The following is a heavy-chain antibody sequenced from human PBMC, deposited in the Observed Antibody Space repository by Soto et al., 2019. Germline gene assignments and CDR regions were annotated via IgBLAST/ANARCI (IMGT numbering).Heavy chain of an antibody. CDR2: ISSSSSYI. V-gene: IGHV3-21*01. CDR3: ASHCSGGSCYLPYFDY. J-gene: IGHJ4*02. D-gene: IGHD2-15*01. Sequence: GVLRLSCAASGFTFSSYSMNWVRQAPGKGLEWVSSISSSSSYIYYADSVKGRFTISRDNAKNSLYLQMNSLRAEDTAVYYCASHCSGGSCYLPYFDYWGQGTLVTVSS. CDR1: GFTFSSYS.